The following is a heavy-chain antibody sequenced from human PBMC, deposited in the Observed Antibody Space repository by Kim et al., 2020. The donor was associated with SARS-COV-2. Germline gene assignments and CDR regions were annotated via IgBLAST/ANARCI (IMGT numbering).Heavy chain of an antibody. V-gene: IGHV3-11*06. Sequence: ADHVKGQLTISRDNAKNSLYLQRNSLRAEDTAVYYCARAYSSGWAYFDYWGQGTLVTVSS. CDR3: ARAYSSGWAYFDY. J-gene: IGHJ4*02. D-gene: IGHD6-19*01.